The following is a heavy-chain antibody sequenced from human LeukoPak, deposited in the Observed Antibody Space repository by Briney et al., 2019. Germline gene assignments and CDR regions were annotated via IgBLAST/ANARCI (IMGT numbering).Heavy chain of an antibody. CDR1: GFTFSDYY. V-gene: IGHV3-11*01. J-gene: IGHJ5*02. CDR2: ISSSGSTI. Sequence: PGGSLRLSCAASGFTFSDYYMSWTRQAPGKGLEWVSYISSSGSTIYYADSVKGRFTISRDNAKNSLYLQMNSLRAEDTAVYYCARGPILRYFDWLSRAFDPWGQGTLVTVSS. CDR3: ARGPILRYFDWLSRAFDP. D-gene: IGHD3-9*01.